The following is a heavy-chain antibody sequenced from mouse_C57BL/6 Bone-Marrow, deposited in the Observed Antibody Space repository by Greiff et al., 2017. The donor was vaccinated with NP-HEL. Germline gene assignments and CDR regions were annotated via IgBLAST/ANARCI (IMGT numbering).Heavy chain of an antibody. J-gene: IGHJ3*01. Sequence: VQLQQSGAELARPGASVKLSCKASGYTFTSYGISWVKQSTGQGLEWIGEIYPRSGNTYYNENFKGKATLTADKSSSTAYMELRRLTSEDSAVYFCARLRYYDFAGVFAYWGQGTLVTVSA. D-gene: IGHD2-4*01. CDR3: ARLRYYDFAGVFAY. CDR1: GYTFTSYG. CDR2: IYPRSGNT. V-gene: IGHV1-81*01.